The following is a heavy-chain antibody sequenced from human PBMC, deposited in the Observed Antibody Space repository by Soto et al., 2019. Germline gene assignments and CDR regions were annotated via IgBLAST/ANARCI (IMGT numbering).Heavy chain of an antibody. CDR3: ARRGYYAISAFDI. Sequence: PSETLSLTCTVSDGSISSSNYYWGWIRQPPGKGLEWIGSIYYSGSNYQNPSLKSRVTMSVDTSKNQFSLKLSSVTAAGTAVYYCARRGYYAISAFDIWGQGTMVTVSS. D-gene: IGHD2-8*01. CDR2: IYYSGSN. J-gene: IGHJ3*02. V-gene: IGHV4-39*01. CDR1: DGSISSSNYY.